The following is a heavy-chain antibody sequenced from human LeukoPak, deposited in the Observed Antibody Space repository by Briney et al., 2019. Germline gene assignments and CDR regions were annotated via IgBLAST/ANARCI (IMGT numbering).Heavy chain of an antibody. CDR3: AREQGIYYHDSSGFDY. D-gene: IGHD3-22*01. V-gene: IGHV4-59*01. J-gene: IGHJ4*02. CDR2: IYYSGST. CDR1: GGSISSYY. Sequence: SETLSLTCTVSGGSISSYYWSWIRQPPGKGLEWIGYIYYSGSTNYNPSLKSRVTISVDMSKNQFSLKLSSVTAADTAVYYCAREQGIYYHDSSGFDYWGQGTLVTVSS.